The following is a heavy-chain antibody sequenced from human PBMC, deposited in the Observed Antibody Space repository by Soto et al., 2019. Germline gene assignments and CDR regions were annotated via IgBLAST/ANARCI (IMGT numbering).Heavy chain of an antibody. Sequence: SETQSLTCTVTGGSIGSYYWSWIRQSPGRGLEWIGCVYYSDGTNYNPSLKSRATMSMDKSNNQFSLRLRSVTAADTAVYYCARTESSSWSFFYYGMDVWGQGTTVTSP. CDR1: GGSIGSYY. CDR2: VYYSDGT. V-gene: IGHV4-59*01. J-gene: IGHJ6*02. CDR3: ARTESSSWSFFYYGMDV. D-gene: IGHD6-13*01.